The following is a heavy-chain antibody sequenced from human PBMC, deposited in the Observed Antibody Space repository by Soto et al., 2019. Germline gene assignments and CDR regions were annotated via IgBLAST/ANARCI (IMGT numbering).Heavy chain of an antibody. CDR1: DGSISSYY. CDR2: IYYSGST. J-gene: IGHJ4*02. V-gene: IGHV4-59*01. D-gene: IGHD3-22*01. CDR3: ARVPTPRYDSGGSVY. Sequence: PSETLSVTCTFSDGSISSYYWSWIRQPPGKGLEWIGYIYYSGSTNYNPSLKSRVTISVDTSKNQFSLKLSSVTAADTAVYYCARVPTPRYDSGGSVYWGQGTMVTVSS.